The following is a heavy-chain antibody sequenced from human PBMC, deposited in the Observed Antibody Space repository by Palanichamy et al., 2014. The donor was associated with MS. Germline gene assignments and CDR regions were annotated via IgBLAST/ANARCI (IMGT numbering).Heavy chain of an antibody. CDR1: GIIFSNNA. Sequence: EVQLLQSGGGLVQPGGSLRLSCVASGIIFSNNAMSWVRQAPGKGLEWVSSISGSGSTYYAASVKGRFTTSRDKSKNTVYLQMNSLRGEDTAVYYCAKADDYDGNPDYWGQGTLVTVSS. V-gene: IGHV3-23*01. J-gene: IGHJ4*02. CDR3: AKADDYDGNPDY. D-gene: IGHD4-23*01. CDR2: ISGSGST.